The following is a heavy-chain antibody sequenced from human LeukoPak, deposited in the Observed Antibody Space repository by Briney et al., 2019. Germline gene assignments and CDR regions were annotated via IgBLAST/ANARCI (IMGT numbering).Heavy chain of an antibody. D-gene: IGHD3-9*01. J-gene: IGHJ4*02. V-gene: IGHV3-21*04. Sequence: PGGSLRLSCAASGFTFSSYSVNWVRQAPGKGLEWVSSISSSSSYIYYADSVKGRFTISRDNSKNTLYLQMNSLRAEDTAVYYCAKGVDYDILTDWGQGTLVTVSS. CDR3: AKGVDYDILTD. CDR1: GFTFSSYS. CDR2: ISSSSSYI.